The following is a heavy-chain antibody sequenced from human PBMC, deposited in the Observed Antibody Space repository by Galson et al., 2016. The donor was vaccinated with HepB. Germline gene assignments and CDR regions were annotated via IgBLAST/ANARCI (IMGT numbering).Heavy chain of an antibody. Sequence: SLRLSCAASGFTFRSNWMHWVRQVPGKGLVWVSRIDSDGRSTTYADSVKGRFTISRDNAKNTLYLQMTSLRAEDTAVYYCASYSGSGSPRAFDYWGQGTLVTV. V-gene: IGHV3-74*01. CDR3: ASYSGSGSPRAFDY. J-gene: IGHJ4*02. D-gene: IGHD3-10*01. CDR1: GFTFRSNW. CDR2: IDSDGRST.